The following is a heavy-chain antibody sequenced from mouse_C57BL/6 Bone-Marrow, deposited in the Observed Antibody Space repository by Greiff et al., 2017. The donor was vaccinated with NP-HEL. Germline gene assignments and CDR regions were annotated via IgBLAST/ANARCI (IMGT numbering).Heavy chain of an antibody. CDR2: IYPRSGNT. V-gene: IGHV1-81*01. J-gene: IGHJ3*01. CDR1: GYTFTSYG. CDR3: ARGIYYGNLAWFAY. D-gene: IGHD2-1*01. Sequence: QVQLKESGAELARPGASVKLSCKASGYTFTSYGISWVKQRTGQGLEWIGEIYPRSGNTYYNEKFKGKATLTADKSSSTAYMELRSLTSEDSAVYFCARGIYYGNLAWFAYWGQGTLVTVSA.